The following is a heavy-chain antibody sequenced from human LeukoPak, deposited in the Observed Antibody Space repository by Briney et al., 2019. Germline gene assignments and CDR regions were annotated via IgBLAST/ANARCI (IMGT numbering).Heavy chain of an antibody. J-gene: IGHJ4*02. V-gene: IGHV3-7*01. CDR3: ASEHYDYVWGSYRREYYFDY. CDR1: GFTFSSYW. D-gene: IGHD3-16*02. CDR2: IKQDGSEK. Sequence: GGSLRLSCAASGFTFSSYWMSWVRQAPGKGLEWVANIKQDGSEKYYVDSVKGRFTISRDNAKNSLYLQMNSLRAEDTAVYYCASEHYDYVWGSYRREYYFDYWGQGTLVTVSS.